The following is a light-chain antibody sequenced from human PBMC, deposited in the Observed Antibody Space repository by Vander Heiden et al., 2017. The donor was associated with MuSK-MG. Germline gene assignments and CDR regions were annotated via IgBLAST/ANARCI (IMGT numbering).Light chain of an antibody. V-gene: IGKV2-28*01. CDR2: LAS. Sequence: EIVMTQSPLSLPVTPGEPAPISCRSSQSLLHSNGYNYLDWYLQKPGQSPQVLIFLASNLPPGVPDRFNGSGAGTDFTLKITRVEADDVGVYYCMQALQTPPTFGGGTKVEIK. CDR3: MQALQTPPT. CDR1: QSLLHSNGYNY. J-gene: IGKJ4*01.